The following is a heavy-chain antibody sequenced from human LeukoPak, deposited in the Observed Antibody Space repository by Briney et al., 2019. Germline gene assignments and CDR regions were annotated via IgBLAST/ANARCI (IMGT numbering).Heavy chain of an antibody. CDR3: ARRSSRGGFNGYDFWYFDL. Sequence: SETLSLTCTVSGGSISSYFWSWLRQPPGKRLEWIGYISYSGSTDYNPSLKSRVTLSVDTSKNRLSLKLSSVTAADTAVYYCARRSSRGGFNGYDFWYFDLWGRGTLVTVSS. V-gene: IGHV4-59*08. CDR2: ISYSGST. CDR1: GGSISSYF. J-gene: IGHJ2*01. D-gene: IGHD5-12*01.